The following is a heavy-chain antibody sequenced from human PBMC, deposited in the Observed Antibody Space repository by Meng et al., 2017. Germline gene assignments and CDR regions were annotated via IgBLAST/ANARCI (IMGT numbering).Heavy chain of an antibody. CDR1: GGTFSSYA. D-gene: IGHD4-11*01. CDR3: ARGGDYSSWDY. V-gene: IGHV1-8*02. Sequence: VRLVQSGAEVKKPGSSVKVSCKASGGTFSSYAINWIRQAPGQGLEWMGWVNPINGKTGYAQKFQGRLTMTRDTSIRTAYMELSSLKSEDTAIYYCARGGDYSSWDYWGQGTLVTVSS. CDR2: VNPINGKT. J-gene: IGHJ4*02.